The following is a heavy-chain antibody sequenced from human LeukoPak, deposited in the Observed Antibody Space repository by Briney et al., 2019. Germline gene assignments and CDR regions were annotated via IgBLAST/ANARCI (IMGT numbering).Heavy chain of an antibody. CDR2: ISSSGSTI. Sequence: RGSLRLSCAASGFTFSSYEMNWVRQAPGKGLEWVSYISSSGSTIYYADSVKGRFTISRDNAKNSLYLQMNSLRAEDTAVYYCARDHDEQHIYYYYGMDVWGKGTTVTVSS. CDR1: GFTFSSYE. CDR3: ARDHDEQHIYYYYGMDV. V-gene: IGHV3-48*03. D-gene: IGHD6-13*01. J-gene: IGHJ6*04.